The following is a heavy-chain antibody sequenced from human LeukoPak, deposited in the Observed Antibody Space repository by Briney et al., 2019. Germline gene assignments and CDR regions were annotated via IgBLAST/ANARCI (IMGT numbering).Heavy chain of an antibody. CDR3: ARDRQLNDAFDI. Sequence: GASVKVSCKASGYTFTGYYMHWVRQAPGQGLEWMGWINPNSGGTNYAQKFQGRVTMTRDTPISTAYMELSRLRSDDTAVYYCARDRQLNDAFDIWGQGTMVTVSS. CDR2: INPNSGGT. V-gene: IGHV1-2*02. J-gene: IGHJ3*02. CDR1: GYTFTGYY. D-gene: IGHD6-6*01.